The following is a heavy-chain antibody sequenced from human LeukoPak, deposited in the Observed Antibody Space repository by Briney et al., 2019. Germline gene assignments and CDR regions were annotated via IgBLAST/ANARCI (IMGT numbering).Heavy chain of an antibody. V-gene: IGHV3-53*01. CDR1: GFTVISNY. J-gene: IGHJ4*02. Sequence: PGGSLRLSCAASGFTVISNYMSWVRQAPGKGLEWVSVIYSGGTTYYADSVKGRFTISRDNSKNTLYLQMNSLRAEDTAVYYCARALLVRNGYNYSPNYFDYWGQGTLVTVSS. CDR3: ARALLVRNGYNYSPNYFDY. CDR2: IYSGGTT. D-gene: IGHD5-24*01.